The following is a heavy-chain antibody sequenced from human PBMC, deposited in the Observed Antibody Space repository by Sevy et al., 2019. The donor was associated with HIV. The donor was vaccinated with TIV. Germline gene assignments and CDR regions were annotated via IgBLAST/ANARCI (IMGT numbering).Heavy chain of an antibody. J-gene: IGHJ5*01. CDR1: GYPFTGHY. Sequence: ASVKVSCKASGYPFTGHYIHWVRQAPVQGLEWMGWINPNSGGTNYAQKFQGRVTMTRDTSIKTAYMELRRLRSDDTAIYYCARSRQGTVVVVAMFDSWGQGTLVTVSS. CDR3: ARSRQGTVVVVAMFDS. CDR2: INPNSGGT. V-gene: IGHV1-2*02. D-gene: IGHD2-15*01.